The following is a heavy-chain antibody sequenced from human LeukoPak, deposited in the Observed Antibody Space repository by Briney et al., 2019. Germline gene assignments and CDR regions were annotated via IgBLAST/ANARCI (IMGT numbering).Heavy chain of an antibody. CDR3: AKTHYYPQSLQGGEPYYFDY. Sequence: GSLRLFCSAAGFTFSSQGMHWGRQAPSKGLEGGAFLRYDGSNKYYADSVKGRFTISRDNSKNTLYLQMNSLRAEDTAVYYCAKTHYYPQSLQGGEPYYFDYWGQGTLVTVSS. D-gene: IGHD3-22*01. J-gene: IGHJ4*02. CDR1: GFTFSSQG. V-gene: IGHV3-30*02. CDR2: LRYDGSNK.